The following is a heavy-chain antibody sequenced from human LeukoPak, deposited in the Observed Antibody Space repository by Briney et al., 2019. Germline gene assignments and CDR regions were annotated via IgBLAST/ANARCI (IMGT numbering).Heavy chain of an antibody. Sequence: GRSLRLSCAASGFTFSSYWMHWVRQAPGKGLVWVSRINSDGGSTSYADSVKGRFTISRDNAKNTLFLQMNSLRAEDTAVYYCARYTFSSGFLYWGQGTLVTVSS. J-gene: IGHJ4*02. CDR3: ARYTFSSGFLY. CDR2: INSDGGST. D-gene: IGHD6-19*01. CDR1: GFTFSSYW. V-gene: IGHV3-74*01.